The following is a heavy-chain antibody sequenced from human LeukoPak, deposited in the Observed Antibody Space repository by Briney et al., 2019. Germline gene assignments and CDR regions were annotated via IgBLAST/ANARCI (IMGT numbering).Heavy chain of an antibody. CDR1: GGSISSYY. Sequence: SETLSLTCTVSGGSISSYYWSWIRQPPGKGLEWIGYIYYSGSTNYNPSPKSRVTISVDTSKNQFSLKLSSVTAADTAVYYCARDGGVDCSSTSCYLGYWGQGTLVTVSS. CDR3: ARDGGVDCSSTSCYLGY. CDR2: IYYSGST. D-gene: IGHD2-2*01. J-gene: IGHJ4*02. V-gene: IGHV4-59*01.